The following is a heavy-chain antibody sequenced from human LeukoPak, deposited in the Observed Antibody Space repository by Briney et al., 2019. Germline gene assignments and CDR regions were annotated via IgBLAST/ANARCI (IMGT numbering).Heavy chain of an antibody. CDR3: ARSLMVRGVTNWFDP. CDR1: GGSISSGGYS. D-gene: IGHD3-10*01. CDR2: IYHSGST. J-gene: IGHJ5*02. V-gene: IGHV4-30-2*01. Sequence: SQTLSLTCAVSGGSISSGGYSWSWIRQPPGKGLEWIGYIYHSGSTYYNPSLKSRVTISVDRSKIQFSLKLSSVTAADTAVYYCARSLMVRGVTNWFDPWGQGTLVTVSS.